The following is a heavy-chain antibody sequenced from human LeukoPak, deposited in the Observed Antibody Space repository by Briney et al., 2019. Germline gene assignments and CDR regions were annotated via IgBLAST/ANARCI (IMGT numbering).Heavy chain of an antibody. CDR2: IYYTGST. D-gene: IGHD3-10*01. CDR3: AREDVAGGSGSNYYYYGADV. CDR1: GGSINNYY. Sequence: PSETRSLTCTVSGGSINNYYWSWIRQPPGKGLEWIGFIYYTGSTNYNPSLKSRVTISVDTSKNQFSLKLSSVTAADTAVYYCAREDVAGGSGSNYYYYGADVWGQGTTVTVSS. V-gene: IGHV4-59*01. J-gene: IGHJ6*02.